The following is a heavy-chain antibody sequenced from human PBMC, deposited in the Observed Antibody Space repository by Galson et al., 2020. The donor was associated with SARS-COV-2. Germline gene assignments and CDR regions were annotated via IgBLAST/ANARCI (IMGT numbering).Heavy chain of an antibody. V-gene: IGHV4-34*01. D-gene: IGHD1-26*01. Sequence: SETLSLTCAVYGGSFSGYYWSWIRQPPGKGLEWIGEINHSGSTNYNPSLKSRVTISVDTSKNQFSLKLSAVTAADTAVYYWARRFSGGYSGWYFDLWGRGTLVTVSS. CDR3: ARRFSGGYSGWYFDL. CDR2: INHSGST. CDR1: GGSFSGYY. J-gene: IGHJ2*01.